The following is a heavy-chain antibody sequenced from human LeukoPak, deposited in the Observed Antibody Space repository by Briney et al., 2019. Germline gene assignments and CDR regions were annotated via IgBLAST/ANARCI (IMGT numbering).Heavy chain of an antibody. J-gene: IGHJ4*02. Sequence: GGSLRLSCAASGFTLSSYAMYWVRQAPGKGLVWVSRFTSDGSSTIYADSVKGRFTVSRDIAKNTLYLQMSSLRAEDTAVYYCARAQMGAPTDCWGQGTLVTISS. V-gene: IGHV3-74*01. CDR1: GFTLSSYA. CDR2: FTSDGSST. D-gene: IGHD1-26*01. CDR3: ARAQMGAPTDC.